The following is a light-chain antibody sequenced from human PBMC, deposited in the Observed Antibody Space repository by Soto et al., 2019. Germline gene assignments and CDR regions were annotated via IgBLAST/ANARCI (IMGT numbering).Light chain of an antibody. CDR3: ASWDVSLVV. J-gene: IGLJ2*01. Sequence: QPVLTQPPSASGTPGQRVTISCSGSSSNIGTNTVIWYQQLPGTAPKLLIYSNNQRPSGVPDRFSGSKSGTSASLAISGLQSGEEADYYCASWDVSLVVFGGGTKLTVL. CDR1: SSNIGTNT. V-gene: IGLV1-44*01. CDR2: SNN.